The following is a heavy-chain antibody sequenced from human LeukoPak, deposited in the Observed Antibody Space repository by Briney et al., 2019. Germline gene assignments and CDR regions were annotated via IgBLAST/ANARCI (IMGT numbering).Heavy chain of an antibody. J-gene: IGHJ4*02. D-gene: IGHD6-19*01. Sequence: PGGSLRLSCAASGFTFSSYSMNWVRQAPGKGLEWVSSISSSSSYIYYADSVKGRFTISRDNAKNSLYLQMNSQRAEDTAVYYCASRIIAVAGTGDYWGQGTLVTVSS. CDR2: ISSSSSYI. CDR3: ASRIIAVAGTGDY. CDR1: GFTFSSYS. V-gene: IGHV3-21*01.